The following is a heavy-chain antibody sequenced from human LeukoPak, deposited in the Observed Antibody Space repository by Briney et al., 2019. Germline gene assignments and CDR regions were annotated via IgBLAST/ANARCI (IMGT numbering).Heavy chain of an antibody. CDR3: ASPFGQQLTTNKQNIYYYYGMDV. J-gene: IGHJ6*02. Sequence: ASVKVSCKASGGTFSSYAISWVRQAPGQGLEWMGRIIPILGIANYAQKFQGRVTITADKSTSTAYMELSSLRSEDTAVYYCASPFGQQLTTNKQNIYYYYGMDVWGQGTTVTVSS. CDR2: IIPILGIA. CDR1: GGTFSSYA. V-gene: IGHV1-69*04. D-gene: IGHD6-13*01.